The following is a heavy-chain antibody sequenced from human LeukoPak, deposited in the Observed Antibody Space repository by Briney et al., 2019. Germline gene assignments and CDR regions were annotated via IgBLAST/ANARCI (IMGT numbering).Heavy chain of an antibody. Sequence: ASVKVPCKASGYTFTGYYMHWVRQAPGQGLEWMGWINPNSGGTNYAQKFQGRVTMTRDTSISTAYMELSRLRSDDTAVYYCAREGVLRFLEWYPRGAFDIWGQGTMVTVSS. CDR3: AREGVLRFLEWYPRGAFDI. D-gene: IGHD3-3*01. CDR1: GYTFTGYY. J-gene: IGHJ3*02. V-gene: IGHV1-2*02. CDR2: INPNSGGT.